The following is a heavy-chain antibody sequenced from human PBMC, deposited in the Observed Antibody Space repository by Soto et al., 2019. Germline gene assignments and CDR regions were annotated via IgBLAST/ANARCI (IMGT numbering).Heavy chain of an antibody. CDR3: ARTVAASVINDY. J-gene: IGHJ4*02. CDR2: IYYSGST. CDR1: GGSVSSGSYY. D-gene: IGHD2-15*01. Sequence: SETLSLTCTVSGGSVSSGSYYWSWIRQPPGKGLEWIGYIYYSGSTNHNPSLKSRVTISVDTSKNQFSLKLSSVTAADTAVYYCARTVAASVINDYWGQGTLVTVSS. V-gene: IGHV4-61*01.